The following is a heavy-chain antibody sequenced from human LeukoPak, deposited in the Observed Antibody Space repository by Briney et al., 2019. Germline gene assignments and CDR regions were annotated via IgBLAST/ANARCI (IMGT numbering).Heavy chain of an antibody. CDR1: GGSFSGYY. D-gene: IGHD5-18*01. CDR2: IKHSGSS. V-gene: IGHV4-34*01. Sequence: SETLSLTCAVYGGSFSGYYWSWIRQPPGKGLEWIGEIKHSGSSNYNPSLKSRVTMSVDTSKNQFSLKLSSVTAADTAVYYCARGIQLWLLGWFDPWGQGTLVPVSS. CDR3: ARGIQLWLLGWFDP. J-gene: IGHJ5*02.